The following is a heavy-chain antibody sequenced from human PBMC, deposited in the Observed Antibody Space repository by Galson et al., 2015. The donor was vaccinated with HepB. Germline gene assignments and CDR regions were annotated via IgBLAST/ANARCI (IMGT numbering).Heavy chain of an antibody. V-gene: IGHV3-53*01. J-gene: IGHJ4*02. CDR2: IYSAGST. Sequence: FLRLSCAASVFIVRNNYMSWVRQAPGKGLARVSVIYSAGSTYYADSVKGRFTISSDNSENTLYLQMNGLRTEDTAVYYGVGTTSKDDWGQGTLVTVSS. D-gene: IGHD7-27*01. CDR1: VFIVRNNY. CDR3: VGTTSKDD.